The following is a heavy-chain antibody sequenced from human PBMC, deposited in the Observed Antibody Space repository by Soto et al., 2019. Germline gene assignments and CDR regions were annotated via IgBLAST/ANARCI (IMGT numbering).Heavy chain of an antibody. D-gene: IGHD1-1*01. CDR3: AHRPPYSXXWNAGWFGP. CDR1: GFSISTSGVG. Sequence: QITLKESGPTLVKPTQTLTLTCAFSGFSISTSGVGVGWIRQPPGKALEWLVFIYWDDDKRYSPSLRSRLSITKDASKNQVVLTMTNVDPVDXATYFCAHRPPYSXXWNAGWFGPWGQGVLVTVSS. CDR2: IYWDDDK. J-gene: IGHJ5*02. V-gene: IGHV2-5*02.